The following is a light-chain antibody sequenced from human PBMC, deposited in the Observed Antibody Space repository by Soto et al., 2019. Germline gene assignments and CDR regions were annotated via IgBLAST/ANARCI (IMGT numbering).Light chain of an antibody. CDR3: QHCLTSSST. CDR2: HAS. J-gene: IGKJ1*01. V-gene: IGKV1-5*03. CDR1: QTISSC. Sequence: DIQMTQSPSTLSASVGDRVTITCRASQTISSCLAWYQQRPGKAPNLLVYHASSLESGVPSRFSGSGSGTEFTLTISSLQPHDFATYSCQHCLTSSSTFGKGTNVDVK.